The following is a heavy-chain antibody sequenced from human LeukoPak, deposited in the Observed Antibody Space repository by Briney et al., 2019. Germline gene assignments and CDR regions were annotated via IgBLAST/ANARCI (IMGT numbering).Heavy chain of an antibody. J-gene: IGHJ5*02. CDR1: GGSFSGYY. V-gene: IGHV4-34*01. CDR2: INHSGST. CDR3: ARAGYSSGWYSFNWFDP. Sequence: SETLSLTCAVYGGSFSGYYWSWIRQPPGKGLEWIGEINHSGSTNYNPSLKSRVTISVDTSKNQFSLKLSSVTAADTAVYYCARAGYSSGWYSFNWFDPWGQGTLVTVSS. D-gene: IGHD6-19*01.